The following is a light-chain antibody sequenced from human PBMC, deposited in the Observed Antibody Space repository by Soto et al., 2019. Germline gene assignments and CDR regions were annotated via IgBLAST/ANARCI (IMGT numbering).Light chain of an antibody. V-gene: IGKV1-8*01. CDR2: AAS. Sequence: AIRMTQSPSSLSASTGYRVTITRGASQGISSYLAWYQQKPGKAPKLLIYAASTLQSGVPSRFSGSGSGADFTLTISCLQSEDFATYSCQQYYSYPLTFGGGTKVDIK. CDR1: QGISSY. CDR3: QQYYSYPLT. J-gene: IGKJ4*01.